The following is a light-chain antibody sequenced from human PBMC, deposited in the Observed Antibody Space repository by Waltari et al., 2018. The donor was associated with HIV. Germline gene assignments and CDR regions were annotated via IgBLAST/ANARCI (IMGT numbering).Light chain of an antibody. CDR3: GAWDSSLTAEV. CDR1: SSNLGHNH. Sequence: QSVVTQPPSVSAAPGQKVTISCSGRSSNLGHNHVSWYQNLPGTAPKLLISDNIKRPSGIPDRFSGSKSGTSATLGITGLQAGDEADYYCGAWDSSLTAEVFGGGTKLTVL. CDR2: DNI. V-gene: IGLV1-51*01. J-gene: IGLJ2*01.